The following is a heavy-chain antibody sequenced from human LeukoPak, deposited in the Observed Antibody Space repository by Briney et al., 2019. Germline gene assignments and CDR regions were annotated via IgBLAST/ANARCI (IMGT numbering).Heavy chain of an antibody. Sequence: PGGPLRLSCAASGFTFSSVSMNWVRQAPGKGLEWISYISRSGSTIYYADSVKGRVTISRDNAKNSLYLQMNSLRAEDTAVYYCASPGGVYDYAFDYWGQGTLVTVSS. V-gene: IGHV3-48*01. J-gene: IGHJ4*02. CDR1: GFTFSSVS. D-gene: IGHD4-17*01. CDR3: ASPGGVYDYAFDY. CDR2: ISRSGSTI.